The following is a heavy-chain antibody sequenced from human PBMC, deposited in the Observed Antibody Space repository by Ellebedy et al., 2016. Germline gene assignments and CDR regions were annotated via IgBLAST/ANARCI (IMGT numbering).Heavy chain of an antibody. CDR3: SRGVTDQN. Sequence: SETLSLTCAVYGGSFTGYYWSWIRQPPGKGLEWIGEINHSGSTNYDSSLKSRVTISLDTSKNQFSLRLTSVTAADTAAYYCSRGVTDQNWGQGTLVTASS. V-gene: IGHV4-34*01. J-gene: IGHJ4*02. CDR1: GGSFTGYY. CDR2: INHSGST. D-gene: IGHD2-21*02.